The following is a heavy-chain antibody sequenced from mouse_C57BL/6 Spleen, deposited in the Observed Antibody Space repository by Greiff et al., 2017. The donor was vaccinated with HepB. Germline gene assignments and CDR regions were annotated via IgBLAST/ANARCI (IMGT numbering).Heavy chain of an antibody. CDR1: GFTFSDYY. V-gene: IGHV5-16*01. CDR2: INYDGSST. J-gene: IGHJ4*01. Sequence: EVQRVESEGGLVQPGSSMKLSCTASGFTFSDYYMAWVRQVPEKGLEWVANINYDGSSTYYLDSLKSRFIISRDNAKNILYLQMSSLKSEDTATYYCARDAGNLYAMDYWGQGTSVTVSS. D-gene: IGHD2-1*01. CDR3: ARDAGNLYAMDY.